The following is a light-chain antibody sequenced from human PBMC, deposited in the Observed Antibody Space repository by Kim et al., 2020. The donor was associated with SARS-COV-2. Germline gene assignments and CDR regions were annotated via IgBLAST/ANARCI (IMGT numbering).Light chain of an antibody. CDR2: SNN. J-gene: IGLJ2*01. Sequence: QSVLTQPPSASGTPGQRVTISCSGSSSNIGSNIVNWYQQLPGTAPKLLIYSNNQRPSGVPDRISGSKSGTSASLAISGLQSEDEADYYCAAWDDSLNGVVFGGGTQLTVL. V-gene: IGLV1-44*01. CDR1: SSNIGSNI. CDR3: AAWDDSLNGVV.